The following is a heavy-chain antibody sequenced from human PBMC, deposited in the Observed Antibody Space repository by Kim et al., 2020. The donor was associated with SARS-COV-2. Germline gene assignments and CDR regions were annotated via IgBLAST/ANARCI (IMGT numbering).Heavy chain of an antibody. V-gene: IGHV3-33*01. CDR1: GFTFRSFD. CDR3: ARDRMITFGGVIAHMYYFDY. Sequence: GGSLRLSCAASGFTFRSFDMHWVRQAPGKGREWVALIWYDGSNKYYSDSVKGRFTISRDNSKNTLYLQMNSLRAEDTAVYYCARDRMITFGGVIAHMYYFDYWGQGTLVTVSS. CDR2: IWYDGSNK. J-gene: IGHJ4*02. D-gene: IGHD3-16*02.